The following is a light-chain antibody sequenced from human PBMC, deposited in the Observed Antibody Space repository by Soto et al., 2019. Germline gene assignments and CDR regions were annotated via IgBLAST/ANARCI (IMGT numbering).Light chain of an antibody. CDR1: SSDVGGYNY. CDR3: VTWDDSLSGVV. V-gene: IGLV2-14*01. CDR2: EVS. Sequence: QSALTQPASVSGSPGQSITISCTGTSSDVGGYNYVSWYQQHPGKAPKLMIYEVSNRPSGVSNRFSGSKSGNTASLTISGLQAEDEADYYCVTWDDSLSGVVFGGGTKVTVL. J-gene: IGLJ2*01.